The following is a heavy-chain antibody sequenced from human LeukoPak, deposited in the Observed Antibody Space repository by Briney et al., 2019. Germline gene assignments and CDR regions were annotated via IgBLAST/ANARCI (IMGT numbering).Heavy chain of an antibody. CDR2: TYSSGST. Sequence: PSQTLSLTCTVSGGSLSSGSYYWSWLRQPAGKGLEWIGRTYSSGSTNYNPPLKSRVTVSVDTSKNQFSLKLSSVTAADTAVYYCARDRSGFDWLPVYYYYGMDVWGQGTTVTVSS. CDR3: ARDRSGFDWLPVYYYYGMDV. V-gene: IGHV4-61*02. CDR1: GGSLSSGSYY. J-gene: IGHJ6*02. D-gene: IGHD3-9*01.